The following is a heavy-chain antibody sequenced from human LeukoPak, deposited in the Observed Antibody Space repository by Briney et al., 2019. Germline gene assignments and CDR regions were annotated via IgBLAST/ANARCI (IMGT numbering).Heavy chain of an antibody. Sequence: ASVKVSCNTSGYSFTSYGITWVRQAPGQGLEWMGRIIPILGIANYAQKFQGRVTITADKSTSTAYMELSSLRSEDTAVYYCARGGTWIQLWLPYWGQGTLVTVSS. V-gene: IGHV1-69*04. J-gene: IGHJ4*02. CDR3: ARGGTWIQLWLPY. CDR1: GYSFTSYG. CDR2: IIPILGIA. D-gene: IGHD5-18*01.